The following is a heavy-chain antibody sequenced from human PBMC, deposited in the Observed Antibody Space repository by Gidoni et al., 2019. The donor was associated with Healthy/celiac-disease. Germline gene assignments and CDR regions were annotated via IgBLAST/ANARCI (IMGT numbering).Heavy chain of an antibody. Sequence: EVQLVESGGGLVKPGGSLRLSCAASGFTFSSYSMNWVRQAPGKGLEWVSSISSSSSYIYYADSEKGRITNARDKAKNPLYLQMDSLRAEETAVYFCARAGRGWSDYWGQGTLVTVSS. CDR2: ISSSSSYI. D-gene: IGHD6-19*01. J-gene: IGHJ4*02. CDR3: ARAGRGWSDY. CDR1: GFTFSSYS. V-gene: IGHV3-21*01.